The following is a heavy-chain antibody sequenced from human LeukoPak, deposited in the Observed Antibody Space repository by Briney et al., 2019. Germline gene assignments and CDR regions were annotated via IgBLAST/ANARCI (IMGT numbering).Heavy chain of an antibody. J-gene: IGHJ4*02. CDR2: MYHSGIT. CDR3: ARRYSNSYFDF. D-gene: IGHD4-11*01. Sequence: PSETLSLTCAVSGYSISSGYYWGWIRQPPGQGLEWIGNMYHSGITYYNASLKSRVNISVDTSNNQFSLKLNSVTAADTAVYYCARRYSNSYFDFWGQGTLVTVSS. CDR1: GYSISSGYY. V-gene: IGHV4-38-2*01.